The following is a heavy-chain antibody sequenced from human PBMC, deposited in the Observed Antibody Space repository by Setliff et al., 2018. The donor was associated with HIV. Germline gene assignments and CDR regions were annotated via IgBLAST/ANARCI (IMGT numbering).Heavy chain of an antibody. CDR1: GFTFDDYA. CDR3: AKGIRIAVAGGYYYYYPVDV. J-gene: IGHJ6*02. Sequence: GGSLRLSCAASGFTFDDYAMHWVRQAPGKGLEWVSGISWNSGSTTYYADSVKGRFTFSRDNSKNTLYLQMNSLRAEDTAVYYCAKGIRIAVAGGYYYYYPVDVWGQGTTVTVSS. V-gene: IGHV3-23*01. CDR2: ISWNSGSTT. D-gene: IGHD6-19*01.